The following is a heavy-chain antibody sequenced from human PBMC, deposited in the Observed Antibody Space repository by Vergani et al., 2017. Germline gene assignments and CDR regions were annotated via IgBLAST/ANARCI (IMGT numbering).Heavy chain of an antibody. D-gene: IGHD3-22*01. V-gene: IGHV3-23*01. CDR3: AKTTAMIVVTFDY. J-gene: IGHJ4*02. CDR2: VSGSSATP. CDR1: GFSFPGYA. Sequence: EVQLLESGGGLVQPGGSLRLSCEASGFSFPGYAMSWVRQAPGKGLEWVSSVSGSSATPYYADSVKGRFTISRDNSKNTLYLQMNSLRAEDTAVYYCAKTTAMIVVTFDYWGQGTLVTVSS.